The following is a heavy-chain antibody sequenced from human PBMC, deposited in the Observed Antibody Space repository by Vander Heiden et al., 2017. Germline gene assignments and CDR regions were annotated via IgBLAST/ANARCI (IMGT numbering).Heavy chain of an antibody. CDR2: IVVGSGNT. D-gene: IGHD3-16*01. J-gene: IGHJ4*02. CDR1: VFTFTSYA. CDR3: AADLWY. Sequence: QMHLVQSGPEVKKPGTSVKVACKASVFTFTSYAVQWVRQARGQRLEWIGWIVVGSGNTNYGQKFQERVTITRDMSTSTAYMELSSLRSEDTAVYYCAADLWYWGQGALVTVSS. V-gene: IGHV1-58*01.